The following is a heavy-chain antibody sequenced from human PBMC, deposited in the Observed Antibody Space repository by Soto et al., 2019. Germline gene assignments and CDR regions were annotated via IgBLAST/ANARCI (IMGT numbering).Heavy chain of an antibody. CDR1: GFTFRSYS. CDR2: ISSSSTTI. V-gene: IGHV3-48*01. Sequence: PGGSLRLSCAASGFTFRSYSMNWVRQAPGKGLEWVSYISSSSTTIYYGDSVKGRFTISRDNARNSLYLQMNRLRAEDTAIYYCAKDIYASARDSPPPGGFRYWGQGSLVTVSS. J-gene: IGHJ4*02. D-gene: IGHD3-22*01. CDR3: AKDIYASARDSPPPGGFRY.